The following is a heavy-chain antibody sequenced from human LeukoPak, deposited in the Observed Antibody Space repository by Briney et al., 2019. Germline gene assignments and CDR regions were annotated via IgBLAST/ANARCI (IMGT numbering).Heavy chain of an antibody. CDR2: IYYSGGT. V-gene: IGHV4-39*01. CDR3: ARRPYSSSWYYYYYYYMDV. D-gene: IGHD6-13*01. CDR1: GGSISSSSYY. J-gene: IGHJ6*03. Sequence: SETLSLTCTVSGGSISSSSYYWGWIRQPPGKGLEWIGSIYYSGGTYYNPSLKSRVTISVDTSKNQFSLKLSSVTAADTAVYYCARRPYSSSWYYYYYYYMDVWGKGTTVTVSS.